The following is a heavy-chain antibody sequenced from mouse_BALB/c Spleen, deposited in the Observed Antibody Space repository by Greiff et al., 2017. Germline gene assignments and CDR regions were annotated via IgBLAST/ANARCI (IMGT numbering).Heavy chain of an antibody. CDR3: ARRGGNYDYAMDY. CDR1: GFTFSSYA. V-gene: IGHV5-9-3*01. J-gene: IGHJ4*01. D-gene: IGHD2-1*01. Sequence: EVQGVESGGGLVKPGGSLKLSCAASGFTFSSYAMSWVRQTPEKRLEWVATISSGGSYTYYPDSVKGRFTISRDNAKNTLYLQMSSLRSEDTAMYYCARRGGNYDYAMDYWGQGTSVTVSS. CDR2: ISSGGSYT.